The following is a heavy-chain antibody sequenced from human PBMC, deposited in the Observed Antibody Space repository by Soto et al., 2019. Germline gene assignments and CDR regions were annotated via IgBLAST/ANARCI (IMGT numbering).Heavy chain of an antibody. CDR1: GFIFSGSA. D-gene: IGHD6-19*01. CDR2: IRSRANNFAT. Sequence: EVQLVESGGGLVQPGGSLKLSCAASGFIFSGSAIHWVRQASGKGLEWVGRIRSRANNFATSSAASVKGRFTFSRDDSKNTAYLQMNTLKPEDTAVYYCARGQGAGIGDYYYHGMDVWGQGTTVTVSS. CDR3: ARGQGAGIGDYYYHGMDV. V-gene: IGHV3-73*02. J-gene: IGHJ6*02.